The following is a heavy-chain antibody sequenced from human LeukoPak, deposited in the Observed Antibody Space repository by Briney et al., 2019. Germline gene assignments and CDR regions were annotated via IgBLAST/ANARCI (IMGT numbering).Heavy chain of an antibody. CDR1: GFTFSSYG. V-gene: IGHV3-30*02. CDR3: AKDHSGVVPGIDY. J-gene: IGHJ4*02. D-gene: IGHD2-2*01. CDR2: IRYDGSNK. Sequence: GGSLRLSCAASGFTFSSYGMHWVRQAPGKGLEWVAFIRYDGSNKYYADSVKGRFTISRDNSKNTLYLQMNSLRAEDTAVYYCAKDHSGVVPGIDYWGQGTLVTVSS.